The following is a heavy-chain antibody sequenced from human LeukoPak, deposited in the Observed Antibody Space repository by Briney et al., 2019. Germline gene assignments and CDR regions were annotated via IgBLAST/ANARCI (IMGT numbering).Heavy chain of an antibody. V-gene: IGHV3-23*01. D-gene: IGHD3-22*01. J-gene: IGHJ4*02. CDR1: GFTFSSYG. CDR3: AKAYYYDSSGYYIDY. CDR2: ISNSGGST. Sequence: LSGGSLRLSCAASGFTFSSYGMSWVRQAPGKGLEWVSAISNSGGSTPYADSVKGRFTISRDNSKNTLYLQMNSLRAEDTAVYYCAKAYYYDSSGYYIDYWGQGTLVTVSS.